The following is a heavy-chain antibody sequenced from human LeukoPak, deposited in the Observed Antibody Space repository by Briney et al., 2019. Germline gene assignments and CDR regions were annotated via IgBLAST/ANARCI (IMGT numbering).Heavy chain of an antibody. CDR2: IINDRSYT. J-gene: IGHJ5*02. D-gene: IGHD2-2*01. V-gene: IGHV3-74*01. CDR1: GFTFSPVW. Sequence: GSLRLSCAASGFTFSPVWMHWVRQAPGKGLMWVSHIINDRSYTTYADSVKGRFTISRDNAKNTVYLQMNSLRAEDTAVYYCATDDKYAPSSWGQGTLVTVSS. CDR3: ATDDKYAPSS.